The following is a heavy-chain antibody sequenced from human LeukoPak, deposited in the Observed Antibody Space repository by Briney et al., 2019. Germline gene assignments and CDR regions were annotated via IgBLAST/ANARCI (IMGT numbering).Heavy chain of an antibody. J-gene: IGHJ4*02. CDR1: GFTFSSYA. CDR3: AKQAMIGSY. Sequence: GGSLRLSCAASGFTFSSYAMHWVRQAPGKGLEWVAVISYDGSNKYYADSVKGRFTISRDNSKNTLYLQMNSLRAEDTAVYYCAKQAMIGSYWGQGTLVTVSS. D-gene: IGHD3-22*01. V-gene: IGHV3-30-3*02. CDR2: ISYDGSNK.